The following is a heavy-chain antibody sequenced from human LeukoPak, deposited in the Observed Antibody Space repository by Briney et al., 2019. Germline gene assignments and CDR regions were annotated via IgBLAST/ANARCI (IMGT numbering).Heavy chain of an antibody. Sequence: ASVKVSCKASGYIFTSYYMHWVRQAPGRGLEGMGIINPSGGSTSYAQKFQGRVTMTRDTSTNTVYMELSSLGSEDTAVYYCARYCSGGSCYGLDYWGQGTLVTVSS. D-gene: IGHD2-15*01. CDR2: INPSGGST. CDR1: GYIFTSYY. CDR3: ARYCSGGSCYGLDY. J-gene: IGHJ4*02. V-gene: IGHV1-46*01.